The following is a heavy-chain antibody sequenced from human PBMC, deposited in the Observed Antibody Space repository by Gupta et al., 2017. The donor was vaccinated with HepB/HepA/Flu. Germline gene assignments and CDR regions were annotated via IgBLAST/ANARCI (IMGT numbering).Heavy chain of an antibody. CDR2: MSSGGGST. CDR1: GSTFRNYA. D-gene: IGHD2-2*01. CDR3: AREPEYLNGWYFDL. Sequence: ELRLLESGGGLVQPGGSLRLSCVASGSTFRNYARSWGRKATGKGLEWVSRMSSGGGSTYSKDSVKGRRTVSRDNSNNTLYLQMNSLSAVDTAVYYCAREPEYLNGWYFDLWGRGTLVSVSS. J-gene: IGHJ2*01. V-gene: IGHV3-23*01.